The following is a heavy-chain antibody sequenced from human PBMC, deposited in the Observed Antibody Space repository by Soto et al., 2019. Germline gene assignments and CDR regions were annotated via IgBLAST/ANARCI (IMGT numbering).Heavy chain of an antibody. J-gene: IGHJ4*02. CDR2: IYSGGST. CDR1: GFTVSSNY. CDR3: AMTGVEAHGRRGDFDY. D-gene: IGHD2-15*01. Sequence: EVQLLESGGGLVQPGGSLRLSCAASGFTVSSNYMSWVRQAPGKGLEWVSVIYSGGSTYYAGSVKGRFTISRDNSKNSMYLQMNSLRAVDTAVYYCAMTGVEAHGRRGDFDYWREGTLVTVSS. V-gene: IGHV3-66*01.